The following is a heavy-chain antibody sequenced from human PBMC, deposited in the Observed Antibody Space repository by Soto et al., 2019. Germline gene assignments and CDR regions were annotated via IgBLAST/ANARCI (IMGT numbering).Heavy chain of an antibody. D-gene: IGHD2-21*02. J-gene: IGHJ6*02. CDR1: GGTFSSYA. CDR2: IIPIFGTA. V-gene: IGHV1-69*13. Sequence: GASVKLSCKASGGTFSSYAISWVRQAPGQGLEWMGGIIPIFGTANYAQKFQGRVTITADESTSTAYMELSSLRSEDTAVYYCVIQVVTAIDASQYGMDVWGQGTTVTVSS. CDR3: VIQVVTAIDASQYGMDV.